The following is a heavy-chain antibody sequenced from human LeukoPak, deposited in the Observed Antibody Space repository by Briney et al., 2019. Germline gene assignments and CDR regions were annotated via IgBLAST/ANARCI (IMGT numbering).Heavy chain of an antibody. Sequence: SETLSLTCAVYGGSFSGYYWSWIRQPPGKGLEWIGEINHSGSTNYNPSLKSRVTISVDTSKNQFSPKLSSVAAADTAVYYCARFRYFDWLSRHFDYWGQGTLVTVSS. D-gene: IGHD3-9*01. V-gene: IGHV4-34*01. CDR3: ARFRYFDWLSRHFDY. CDR2: INHSGST. J-gene: IGHJ4*02. CDR1: GGSFSGYY.